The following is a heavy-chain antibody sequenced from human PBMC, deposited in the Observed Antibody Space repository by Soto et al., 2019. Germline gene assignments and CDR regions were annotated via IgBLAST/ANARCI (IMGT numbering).Heavy chain of an antibody. V-gene: IGHV3-21*01. Sequence: GGSLRLSCTGSGFAFNNYGINWVRQAPGKGLEWVSSISKSDYTYYSDSVKGRFTISRDNAKSSVSLQMNTLRVEDTAVYYCAREDSIIIPAVSDFWGQGTLVTVSS. CDR1: GFAFNNYG. CDR2: ISKSDYT. D-gene: IGHD2-2*01. CDR3: AREDSIIIPAVSDF. J-gene: IGHJ4*02.